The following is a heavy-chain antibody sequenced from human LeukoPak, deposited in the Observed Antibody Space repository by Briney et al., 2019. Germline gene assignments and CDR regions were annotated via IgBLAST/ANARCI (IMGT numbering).Heavy chain of an antibody. V-gene: IGHV4-39*01. Sequence: SETLSLTCTVSGGSISSSSYYWGWIRQPPGKGLEWIGSIYYSGSTYYNPSLKSRVTISVDTSKSQFSLKLSSVTAADTAVYYCARHNGMTTYYFDYWGQGTLVTVSS. CDR2: IYYSGST. CDR3: ARHNGMTTYYFDY. J-gene: IGHJ4*02. D-gene: IGHD2-8*01. CDR1: GGSISSSSYY.